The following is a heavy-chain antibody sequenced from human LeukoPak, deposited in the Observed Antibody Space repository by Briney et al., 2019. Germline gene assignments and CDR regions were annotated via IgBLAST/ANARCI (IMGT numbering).Heavy chain of an antibody. V-gene: IGHV4-59*01. CDR2: IDYSGST. CDR1: GGXISTYY. D-gene: IGHD1-26*01. J-gene: IGHJ3*02. Sequence: PSETLSLTCTVSGGXISTYYWSWIRQPPGKGLEWIGYIDYSGSTNYNPSLKSRVTISVDTSKNQFSLKLSSVTAADTAVYYCARDRRRELLHAFDIWGQGTMVTVSS. CDR3: ARDRRRELLHAFDI.